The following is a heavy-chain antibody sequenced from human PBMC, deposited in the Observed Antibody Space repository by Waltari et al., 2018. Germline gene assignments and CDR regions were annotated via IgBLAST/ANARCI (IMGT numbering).Heavy chain of an antibody. J-gene: IGHJ4*02. CDR3: AKHRHYSSGWFSTYYFDY. V-gene: IGHV3-23*01. D-gene: IGHD6-19*01. CDR1: GFTFSSYA. Sequence: EVQLLESGGGLVQPGGSLRLSCAASGFTFSSYAMSWVRQAPGKGLEWVSAISGRGGSTDYADYVKGRFTISRDNSKNTLYLQMNSLRAEDTAVYYCAKHRHYSSGWFSTYYFDYWGQGTLVTVSS. CDR2: ISGRGGST.